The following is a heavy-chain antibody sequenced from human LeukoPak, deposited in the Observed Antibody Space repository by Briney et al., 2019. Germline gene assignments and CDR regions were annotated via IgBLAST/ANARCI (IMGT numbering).Heavy chain of an antibody. CDR2: INPSGGST. D-gene: IGHD5-24*01. V-gene: IGHV1-46*01. CDR1: GYTFTSYY. CDR3: ARDQEIATIRYYFDY. Sequence: GASVKVSCKASGYTFTSYYMHWVRQAPGQGLEWMGIINPSGGSTSYAQKFQGRVTMTRDTSTSTVYMELSSLRSEDTAVYYCARDQEIATIRYYFDYWGQGTLVTVSS. J-gene: IGHJ4*02.